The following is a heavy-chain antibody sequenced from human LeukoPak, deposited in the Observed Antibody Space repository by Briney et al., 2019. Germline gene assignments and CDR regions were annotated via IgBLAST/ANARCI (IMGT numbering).Heavy chain of an antibody. CDR1: GYTFNNYV. CDR3: ASKGQSSDYYGMDV. Sequence: ASLKVSCTASGYTFNNYVISWVRQAPGQGLEWMGWINVYNGNTNYAQKLQGRVTMTTDTSTSTAYMELRSLRSDDTAVYYCASKGQSSDYYGMDVWGQGTTVTVSS. D-gene: IGHD6-19*01. CDR2: INVYNGNT. J-gene: IGHJ6*02. V-gene: IGHV1-18*01.